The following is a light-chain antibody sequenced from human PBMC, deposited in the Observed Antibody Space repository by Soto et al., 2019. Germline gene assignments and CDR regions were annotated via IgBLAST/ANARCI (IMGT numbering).Light chain of an antibody. J-gene: IGKJ3*01. Sequence: EIVLTQSPGTLSLSPRERATLSCTASQSVNNNVAWYQQKPGHTPRLLIYSASIGATGTPARFSGSGSGSDFTLTISSLQSEDFAVYYCQQYNKWPLTFGPGTKVDIK. CDR3: QQYNKWPLT. CDR2: SAS. CDR1: QSVNNN. V-gene: IGKV3-15*01.